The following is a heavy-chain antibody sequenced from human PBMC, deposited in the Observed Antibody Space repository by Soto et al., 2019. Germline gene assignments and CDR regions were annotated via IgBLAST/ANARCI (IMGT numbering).Heavy chain of an antibody. CDR3: AKVMYTWNDVAAFDS. V-gene: IGHV3-23*01. CDR2: IGVSEGCT. D-gene: IGHD1-1*01. Sequence: HLSESGGGLLQPGGSLKLSCAASRFTFSNFAMSWVRQAPGKGLEWISSIGVSEGCTYYTDSVRGRFTISRDNSKNTLYLQMNSLRVEDTALYYCAKVMYTWNDVAAFDSWGQGTLVSVSS. CDR1: RFTFSNFA. J-gene: IGHJ4*02.